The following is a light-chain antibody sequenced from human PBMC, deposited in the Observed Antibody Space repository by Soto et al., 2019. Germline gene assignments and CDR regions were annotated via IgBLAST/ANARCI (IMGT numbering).Light chain of an antibody. CDR3: QQRSNWPLT. CDR2: DAS. CDR1: QSVSSS. J-gene: IGKJ4*01. Sequence: EIVLTQSPATLSLSPGERATLSCSASQSVSSSLAWYQQKPGQAPRLLIYDASNRATGIPARFSGSGSGTDVTLTISSLEPEDFAVYYCQQRSNWPLTFGGGTKVEIK. V-gene: IGKV3-11*01.